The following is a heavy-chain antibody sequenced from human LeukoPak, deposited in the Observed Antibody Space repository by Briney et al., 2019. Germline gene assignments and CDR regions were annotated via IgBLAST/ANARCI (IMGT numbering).Heavy chain of an antibody. CDR1: GFTFGDYA. V-gene: IGHV3-49*04. CDR3: TRDILSGWYYFDF. J-gene: IGHJ4*02. Sequence: GGSLRLSCTASGFTFGDYAMSWVRQAPGKGLEWVGFIRSKHYGGATEYAASVKGRFTISRDDSKSVAYLHMNSLKTEDIAIYYCTRDILSGWYYFDFWGQGTLVTVSS. CDR2: IRSKHYGGAT. D-gene: IGHD6-19*01.